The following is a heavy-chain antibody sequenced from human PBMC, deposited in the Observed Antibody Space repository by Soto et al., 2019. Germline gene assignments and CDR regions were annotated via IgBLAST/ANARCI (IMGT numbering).Heavy chain of an antibody. J-gene: IGHJ5*02. CDR2: FDPEDGET. D-gene: IGHD2-15*01. Sequence: ASVKVSCKVSGYTLTELSMHWVRQAPGKGLEWMGGFDPEDGETIYAQKFQGRVTMTEDTSTDTAYMELSSLRSEDTAVYYCATRAVVVVAATPTNWFDPWGQRTLDTVSS. V-gene: IGHV1-24*01. CDR1: GYTLTELS. CDR3: ATRAVVVVAATPTNWFDP.